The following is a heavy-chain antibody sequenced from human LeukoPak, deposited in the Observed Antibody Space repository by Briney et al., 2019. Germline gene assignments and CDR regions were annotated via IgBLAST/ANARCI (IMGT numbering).Heavy chain of an antibody. CDR1: GFTFSSYS. CDR2: ISSSSSYI. Sequence: GGSLRLSCAASGFTFSSYSMNWVRQAPGKGLEWVSSISSSSSYIYYADSVKGRFTISRDNAKNSLYLHMNSLTAEDTAAYYCARTYCTGGNCYPGIDYWGQGTLVTVSS. D-gene: IGHD2-15*01. CDR3: ARTYCTGGNCYPGIDY. V-gene: IGHV3-21*01. J-gene: IGHJ4*02.